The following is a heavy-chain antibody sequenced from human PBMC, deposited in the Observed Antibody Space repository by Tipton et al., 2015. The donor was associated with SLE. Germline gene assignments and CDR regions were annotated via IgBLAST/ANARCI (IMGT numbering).Heavy chain of an antibody. CDR3: ARQLDGVDY. Sequence: TLSLTCAVYGGSFSGYYWNWIRQPPGKGLEWIGSIYHSGSTYYNPSLKSRVTISVDTSKNQFSLKLSSVTAADTAVYYCARQLDGVDYWGQGTLVTVSS. J-gene: IGHJ4*02. CDR2: IYHSGST. V-gene: IGHV4-34*01. D-gene: IGHD1-1*01. CDR1: GGSFSGYY.